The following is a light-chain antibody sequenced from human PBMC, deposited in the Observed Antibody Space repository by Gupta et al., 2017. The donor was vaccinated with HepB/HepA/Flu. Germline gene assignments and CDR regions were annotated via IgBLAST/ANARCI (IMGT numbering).Light chain of an antibody. V-gene: IGKV1-39*01. CDR1: QRISNY. CDR2: VPS. Sequence: DIQMTQSPSFLSASVGDRVPITCRANQRISNYLNWYQQKPGKAPKLLIYVPSRLNSGVPSRFSANSSLPFFLLTITTLQPTHFSSYYSPPTNNSFLTFVPGTKVEIK. J-gene: IGKJ1*01. CDR3: PPTNNSFLT.